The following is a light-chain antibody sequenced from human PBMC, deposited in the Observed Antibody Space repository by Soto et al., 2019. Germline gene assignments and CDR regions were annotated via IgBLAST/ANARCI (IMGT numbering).Light chain of an antibody. CDR3: QEYDYLYT. J-gene: IGKJ2*01. V-gene: IGKV1-33*01. CDR2: DAS. Sequence: DIQMTQSPSSLSASVGDRVTITCQASQDIRKYLNWYQQKPGKAPALLIYDASNLQTGVPSRFSGSGYGTEFSFTITSLQPEDIATYYCQEYDYLYTFGQGTKLEIK. CDR1: QDIRKY.